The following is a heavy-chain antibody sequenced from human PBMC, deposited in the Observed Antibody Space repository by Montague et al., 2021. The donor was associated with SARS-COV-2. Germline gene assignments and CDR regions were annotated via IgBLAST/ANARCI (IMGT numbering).Heavy chain of an antibody. V-gene: IGHV3-53*01. D-gene: IGHD2-8*01. CDR1: GFLVSNKY. CDR2: IYPDGST. CDR3: ATSGAPNLGDS. J-gene: IGHJ4*02. Sequence: SRRLSWAASGFLVSNKYMSWVRQAAGKGLDWVSIIYPDGSTYYSDSLKGRFTISRDNSKNTLYLQMNDLEPEDTAVYYCATSGAPNLGDSWGQGTLVTVSS.